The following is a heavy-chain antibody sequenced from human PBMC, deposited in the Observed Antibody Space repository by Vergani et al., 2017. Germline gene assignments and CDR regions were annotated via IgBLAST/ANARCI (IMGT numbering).Heavy chain of an antibody. CDR2: IYTSGST. Sequence: QVQLQESGPGLVKPSGTLSLTCAVSGGSISSSYYWSWIRQPAGKGLEWIGRIYTSGSTNYNPSLKSRVTISVDTSKNQFSLKLSSVTAADTAVYYCARSSRYCSGGSCYPDAFDIWGQGTMVTVSS. V-gene: IGHV4-61*02. CDR1: GGSISSSYY. J-gene: IGHJ3*02. CDR3: ARSSRYCSGGSCYPDAFDI. D-gene: IGHD2-15*01.